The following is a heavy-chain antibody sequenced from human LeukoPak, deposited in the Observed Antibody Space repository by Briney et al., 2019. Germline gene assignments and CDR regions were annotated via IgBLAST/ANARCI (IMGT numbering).Heavy chain of an antibody. CDR3: ARGGKRGLVAPGFDY. V-gene: IGHV1-69*13. D-gene: IGHD2-2*01. J-gene: IGHJ4*02. CDR1: GGTFSSYA. Sequence: ASVKVSCKVSGGTFSSYAISWVRQAPGQGLEWMGGIIPIFGTANYAQKFQGRVTITADESTSTAYMELSSLRSEDTAVYYCARGGKRGLVAPGFDYWGQGTLVTVSS. CDR2: IIPIFGTA.